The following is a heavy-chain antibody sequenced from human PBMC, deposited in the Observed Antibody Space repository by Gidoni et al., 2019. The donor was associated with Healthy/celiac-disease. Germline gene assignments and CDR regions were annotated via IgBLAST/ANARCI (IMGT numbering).Heavy chain of an antibody. Sequence: HLQLQESGPRLVEPSSPLSLTCSVSGGSISSSSYYWGWIRQPPGKGLKWIGSINYSGSTYYNPSIKSRVTISVDTSKNQISLKLSYVTAADTAVYYCARHGSDSSFDIWGQGTMVTVSS. J-gene: IGHJ3*02. CDR2: INYSGST. V-gene: IGHV4-39*01. D-gene: IGHD2-15*01. CDR3: ARHGSDSSFDI. CDR1: GGSISSSSYY.